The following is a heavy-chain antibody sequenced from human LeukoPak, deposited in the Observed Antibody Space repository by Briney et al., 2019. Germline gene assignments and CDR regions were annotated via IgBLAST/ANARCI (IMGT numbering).Heavy chain of an antibody. V-gene: IGHV4-34*01. Sequence: SETLSLTCGVYGGSLNGYYWSWIRQPPGKGLEWLGEINHRGSTTYNPSLTSRVTISVDTSKNQFSLKLSSVTAADTAVYYCARDQTSKGDAFDIWGQGTMVTVSS. CDR1: GGSLNGYY. CDR2: INHRGST. J-gene: IGHJ3*02. CDR3: ARDQTSKGDAFDI.